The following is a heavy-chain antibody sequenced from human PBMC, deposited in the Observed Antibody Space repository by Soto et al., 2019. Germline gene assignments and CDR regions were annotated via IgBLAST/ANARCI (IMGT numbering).Heavy chain of an antibody. CDR1: GYTFTSYG. CDR2: ISAYNGNT. CDR3: AREGDFRTDIVVVPAAPNFDY. D-gene: IGHD2-2*01. J-gene: IGHJ4*02. Sequence: GASVKVSCKASGYTFTSYGISWVRQAPGQGLEWMGWISAYNGNTNYAQKLQGRVTMTTDTSTSTAYMELRSLRSDDTAVYYCAREGDFRTDIVVVPAAPNFDYWGQGTLVTVSS. V-gene: IGHV1-18*01.